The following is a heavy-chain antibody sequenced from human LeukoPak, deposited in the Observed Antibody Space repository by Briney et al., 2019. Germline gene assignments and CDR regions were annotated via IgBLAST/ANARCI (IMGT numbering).Heavy chain of an antibody. V-gene: IGHV3-21*01. CDR2: ISSSSSYI. D-gene: IGHD6-6*01. Sequence: GGSLRLSCAASGFTFSSYSMNRVRQVPGKGLEWVSSISSSSSYIYYADSVKGRFTISRDNAKNSLYLQMNSLRAEDTAVYYCARQIKGISIAARPLDYWGQGTLVTVSS. J-gene: IGHJ4*02. CDR1: GFTFSSYS. CDR3: ARQIKGISIAARPLDY.